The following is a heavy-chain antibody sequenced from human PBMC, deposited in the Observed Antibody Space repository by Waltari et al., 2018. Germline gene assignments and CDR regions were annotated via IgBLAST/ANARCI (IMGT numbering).Heavy chain of an antibody. CDR1: GGTFSRCA. V-gene: IGHV1-69*04. J-gene: IGHJ3*02. CDR2: IIPILGIA. CDR3: AREGGGAARGAFDI. D-gene: IGHD6-6*01. Sequence: QVQLVQSGAEVKKPGSSVKVSCKAYGGTFSRCALGRVRKAPGQVLEWMGGIIPILGIANYAQKFQGRVTITADESTSTAYMELSSLRSEDTAVYYCAREGGGAARGAFDIWGQGTMVTVSS.